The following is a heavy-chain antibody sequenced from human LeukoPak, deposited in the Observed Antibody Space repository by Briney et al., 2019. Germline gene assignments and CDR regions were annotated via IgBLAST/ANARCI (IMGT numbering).Heavy chain of an antibody. D-gene: IGHD6-13*01. CDR2: ISYDGSNK. CDR1: GFTFSSYA. Sequence: GGSLRLSCAASGFTFSSYAMHWVRQAPGKGLEWVAVISYDGSNKYYADSVKGRFTISRDNSKNTVYLQMNSLRDEDTAVYSCARDSSSSWQYWGQGTLVTVSS. CDR3: ARDSSSSWQY. V-gene: IGHV3-30-3*01. J-gene: IGHJ4*02.